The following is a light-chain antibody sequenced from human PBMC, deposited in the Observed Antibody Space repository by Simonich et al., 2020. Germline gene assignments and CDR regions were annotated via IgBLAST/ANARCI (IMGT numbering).Light chain of an antibody. CDR2: WAS. J-gene: IGKJ4*01. CDR1: QSVFYSSNNKNY. CDR3: QQYYSTPLT. Sequence: DIVMTQSPDSLAVSLGERATINCKSSQSVFYSSNNKNYLAWYQQKPGQPPKLLIYWASTREAGVPDRFSGSGSGTDFTLTISSLQAEDVAFYYSQQYYSTPLTFGGGTKVEIK. V-gene: IGKV4-1*01.